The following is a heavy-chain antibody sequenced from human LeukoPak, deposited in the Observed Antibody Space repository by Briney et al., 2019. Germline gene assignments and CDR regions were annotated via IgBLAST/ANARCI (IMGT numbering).Heavy chain of an antibody. CDR1: GYTFTSYY. J-gene: IGHJ2*01. CDR2: IIPILGIA. Sequence: SVKVSCKASGYTFTSYYMHWVRQAPGQGLEWMGRIIPILGIANYAQKFQGRVTITADKSTSTAYMELSSLRSEDTAVYYCARDRPTEWELRYFDLWGRGTLVTVSS. D-gene: IGHD1-26*01. CDR3: ARDRPTEWELRYFDL. V-gene: IGHV1-69*04.